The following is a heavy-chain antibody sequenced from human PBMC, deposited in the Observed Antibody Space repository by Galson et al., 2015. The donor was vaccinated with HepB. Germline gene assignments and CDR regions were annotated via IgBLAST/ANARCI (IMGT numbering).Heavy chain of an antibody. CDR2: ISSNGGST. Sequence: SLRLSCAASGFTFSSYAMHWVRQAPGKGLEYVSAISSNGGSTYYADSVKGRFTISRDNSKNTLYLQMSSLRAEDTAVYCCVKESPPYSSSSGGFDPWGQGTLVTVSS. CDR1: GFTFSSYA. J-gene: IGHJ5*02. V-gene: IGHV3-64D*06. CDR3: VKESPPYSSSSGGFDP. D-gene: IGHD6-6*01.